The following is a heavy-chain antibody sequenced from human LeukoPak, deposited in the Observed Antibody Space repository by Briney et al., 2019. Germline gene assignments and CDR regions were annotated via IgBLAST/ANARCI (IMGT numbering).Heavy chain of an antibody. V-gene: IGHV4-39*01. Sequence: SETLSLTCTVSGGSISSSSYYWSWIRQPPGKGLEWIGSIYYSGSTNYNPSLKSQVTISVDTSKNQFSLKLSSVTAADTAAYYCARHWIQRYYYYYGLDVWGQGTTVTVSS. CDR2: IYYSGST. CDR3: ARHWIQRYYYYYGLDV. J-gene: IGHJ6*02. D-gene: IGHD5-18*01. CDR1: GGSISSSSYY.